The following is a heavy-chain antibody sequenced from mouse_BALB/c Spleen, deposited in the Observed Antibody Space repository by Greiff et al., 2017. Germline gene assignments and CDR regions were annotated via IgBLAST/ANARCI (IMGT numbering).Heavy chain of an antibody. D-gene: IGHD1-2*01. CDR1: GYTFTDYE. Sequence: QVQLKQSGAELVRPGASVTLSCKASGYTFTDYEMHWVKQTPVHGLEWIGAIDPETGGTAYNQKFKGKATLTADKSSSTAYMELRSLTSEDSAVYYCTRKGLRLAWFAYWGQGTLVTVSA. J-gene: IGHJ3*01. CDR3: TRKGLRLAWFAY. CDR2: IDPETGGT. V-gene: IGHV1-15*01.